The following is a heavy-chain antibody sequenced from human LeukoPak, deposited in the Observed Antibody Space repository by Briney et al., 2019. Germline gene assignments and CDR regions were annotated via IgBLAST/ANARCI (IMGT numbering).Heavy chain of an antibody. V-gene: IGHV3-74*01. CDR1: GFTFSTYW. Sequence: GGSLRLSCVASGFTFSTYWMHWVRQPPGKGLVWVSRINPEGRGTSYADSVKGRFTISRDNAKDTVYLQMNSLRADDTAVYYCYSPEADYGGRGTLVTVSS. CDR2: INPEGRGT. CDR3: YSPEADY. D-gene: IGHD2-15*01. J-gene: IGHJ4*02.